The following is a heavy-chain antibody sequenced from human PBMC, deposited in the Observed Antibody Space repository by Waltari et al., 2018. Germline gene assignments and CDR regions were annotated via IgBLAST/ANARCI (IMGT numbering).Heavy chain of an antibody. V-gene: IGHV3-7*01. J-gene: IGHJ4*02. D-gene: IGHD3-9*01. CDR1: GFTLSAFW. CDR3: ARDSAYDTISGPRFDC. Sequence: EVQLVESGGGLVQPGESLRVSCAASGFTLSAFWMSWVRQTPGKGLEWGALIKPDGSEKYYVDSVKGRFTISRDNAKNSLYLQMNSLRVEDTAVYYCARDSAYDTISGPRFDCWGQGTLVTVSS. CDR2: IKPDGSEK.